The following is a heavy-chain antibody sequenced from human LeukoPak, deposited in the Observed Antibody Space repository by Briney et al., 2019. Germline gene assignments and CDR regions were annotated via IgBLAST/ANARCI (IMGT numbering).Heavy chain of an antibody. D-gene: IGHD2-2*01. CDR2: INPNSGGT. CDR3: ARNSGGIVVVPTAAPDY. Sequence: ASVKVSCKASGYTFTGYYVHWMRQAPGLGLEWMGRINPNSGGTNYAQKFQGRVTMTRDTSISTAYMELSRLRSDDTAVYYCARNSGGIVVVPTAAPDYWGQGTLVTVSS. V-gene: IGHV1-2*06. J-gene: IGHJ4*02. CDR1: GYTFTGYY.